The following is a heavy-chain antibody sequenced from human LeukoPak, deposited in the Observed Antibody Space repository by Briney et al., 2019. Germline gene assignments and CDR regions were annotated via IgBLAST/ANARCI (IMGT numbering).Heavy chain of an antibody. V-gene: IGHV1-2*02. CDR3: ARALITMVRGVVSGFDP. CDR2: INPNSGGT. Sequence: APVKVSCKASGYTFTGYYMHWVRQAPGQGLEWMGWINPNSGGTNYTQKFQGRVTMTRDTSISTAYMELSRLRSDDTAVYYCARALITMVRGVVSGFDPWGQGTLVTVSS. CDR1: GYTFTGYY. J-gene: IGHJ5*02. D-gene: IGHD3-10*01.